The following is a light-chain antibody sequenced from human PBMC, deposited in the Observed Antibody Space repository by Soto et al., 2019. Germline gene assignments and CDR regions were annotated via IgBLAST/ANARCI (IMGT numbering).Light chain of an antibody. CDR1: QSVSID. Sequence: EIVLTQSPATLSLSPGERAALSCMASQSVSIDVAWYQQKRGQAPRFLIYGASSRATGIPDRFSGSGSGTDFTLTISRLEPEDFAVYYCQQYGRSPTTFGQGTKVDIK. V-gene: IGKV3-20*01. CDR3: QQYGRSPTT. CDR2: GAS. J-gene: IGKJ1*01.